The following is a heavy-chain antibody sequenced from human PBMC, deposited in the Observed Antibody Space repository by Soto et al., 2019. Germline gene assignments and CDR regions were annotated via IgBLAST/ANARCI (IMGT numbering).Heavy chain of an antibody. Sequence: SETLSLTCTVSGGSISSYYWSWIRQPPGKGLEWIGYIYYSGSTNYNPSLKSRVTISVDTSKNQFSLKLSSVTAADTAVYYCARAGWQWLASNDYWGQGTLVTVSS. D-gene: IGHD6-19*01. CDR3: ARAGWQWLASNDY. CDR2: IYYSGST. CDR1: GGSISSYY. V-gene: IGHV4-59*01. J-gene: IGHJ4*02.